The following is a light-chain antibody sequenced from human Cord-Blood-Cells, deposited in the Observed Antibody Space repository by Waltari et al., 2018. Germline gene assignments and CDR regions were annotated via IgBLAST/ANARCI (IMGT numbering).Light chain of an antibody. V-gene: IGKV1-39*01. CDR2: AAS. Sequence: DIQMTQSPSSLSASVGDRVTITCRASQSISSYLNWYQQKPGKAPKLLIYAASSLQCGVPSRFSGSGSGTDFTLTISSLQPEDFATYYCQQSYSTVLTFGGGTKVEIK. CDR3: QQSYSTVLT. J-gene: IGKJ4*01. CDR1: QSISSY.